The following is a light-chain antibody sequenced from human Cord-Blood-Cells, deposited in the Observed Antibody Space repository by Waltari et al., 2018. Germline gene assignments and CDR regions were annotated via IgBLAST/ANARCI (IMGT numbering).Light chain of an antibody. Sequence: EIVLTQSPGTLSFSPGEKATLSCRASQSVSSSYLAWYQQKPGKAPRLLIYGASSRATGIPDRFSGSGSGTDFTLTISRLEPEDFAVYYCQQYGSSSITFGQGTRLEIK. CDR1: QSVSSSY. CDR2: GAS. J-gene: IGKJ5*01. V-gene: IGKV3-20*01. CDR3: QQYGSSSIT.